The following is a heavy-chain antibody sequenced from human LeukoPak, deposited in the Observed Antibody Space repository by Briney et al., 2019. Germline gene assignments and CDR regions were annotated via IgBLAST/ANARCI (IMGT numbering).Heavy chain of an antibody. J-gene: IGHJ6*03. V-gene: IGHV3-30*04. D-gene: IGHD3-10*01. CDR3: ARPLYYYGSGPESYYYYYYMDV. CDR2: ISYDGSNK. CDR1: GFTFSSYA. Sequence: PGGSLRLSCAASGFTFSSYAMHWVRQASGKGLEWVAVISYDGSNKYYADSVKGRFTISRDNSKNTLYLQMNSLRAEDTAVYYCARPLYYYGSGPESYYYYYYMDVWGKGTTVTVSS.